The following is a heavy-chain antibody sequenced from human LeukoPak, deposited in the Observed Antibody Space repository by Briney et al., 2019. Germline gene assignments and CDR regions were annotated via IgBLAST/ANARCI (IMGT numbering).Heavy chain of an antibody. V-gene: IGHV1-18*01. CDR2: ISAYNANT. D-gene: IGHD2/OR15-2a*01. CDR3: ARAEYGPVPIT. CDR1: GYTFTSYG. J-gene: IGHJ5*02. Sequence: ASVKVSCEASGYTFTSYGITWVRQAPGQGLEWMGWISAYNANTNYAQKLQGRVTMTTDTSTSTAYMELRSLRSDDTAVYYCARAEYGPVPITWGQGALVTVSS.